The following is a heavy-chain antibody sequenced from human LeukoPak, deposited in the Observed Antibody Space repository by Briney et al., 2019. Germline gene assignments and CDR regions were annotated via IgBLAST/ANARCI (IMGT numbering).Heavy chain of an antibody. V-gene: IGHV3-23*01. CDR2: IGGRGGST. CDR3: AKELSGATNYYYYYGMDV. J-gene: IGHJ6*02. D-gene: IGHD1-26*01. CDR1: GFRFSDFT. Sequence: AGGSLRLSCAASGFRFSDFTMTWVRQAPGKGPEWVSAIGGRGGSTYYADSLGGRFTISRDNSKDMVYLQMNSLRAEDTAVYYCAKELSGATNYYYYYGMDVWGQGTTVTVSS.